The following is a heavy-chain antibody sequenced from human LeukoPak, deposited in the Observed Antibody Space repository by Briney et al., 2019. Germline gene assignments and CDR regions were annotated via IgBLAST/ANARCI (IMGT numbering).Heavy chain of an antibody. J-gene: IGHJ3*02. V-gene: IGHV4-59*01. Sequence: SETLSLTCTASGGSISSYYWSWIRQPPGKGLEWIGYIYYSGSTNYNPSLKSRVTISVDTSKNQFSLKLSSVTAADTAVYYCARARNAFDIWGQGTMVTVSS. CDR2: IYYSGST. CDR3: ARARNAFDI. CDR1: GGSISSYY.